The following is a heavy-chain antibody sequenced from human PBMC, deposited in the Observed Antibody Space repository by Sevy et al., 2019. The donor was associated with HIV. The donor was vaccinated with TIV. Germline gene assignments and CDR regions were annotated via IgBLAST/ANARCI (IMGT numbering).Heavy chain of an antibody. D-gene: IGHD3-9*01. CDR1: GGSISSDY. J-gene: IGHJ6*01. CDR3: ARDRGYDVLTEPSVYGMDV. CDR2: IYYSGST. Sequence: SETLSLTCTVSGGSISSDYWSWIRQPPGKGLEWIGHIYYSGSTNHNPSLKSRVTISVDTSKSQFSLKLSSVTAADTAVYYCARDRGYDVLTEPSVYGMDVWGQGTTVTVSS. V-gene: IGHV4-59*01.